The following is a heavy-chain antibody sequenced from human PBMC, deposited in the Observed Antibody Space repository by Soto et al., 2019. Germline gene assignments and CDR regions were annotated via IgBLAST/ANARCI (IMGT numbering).Heavy chain of an antibody. CDR2: IYRGGGT. D-gene: IGHD5-18*01. Sequence: GGSLRLSCAASGLSVSWEYISWVRQPPGKGLEWVSIIYRGGGTYYADSAKGRYIISRDASKNMVFLQVNNLRAEDTAIYYCARRDDSEAFDIWGQGTTVT. CDR1: GLSVSWEY. J-gene: IGHJ3*02. V-gene: IGHV3-53*01. CDR3: ARRDDSEAFDI.